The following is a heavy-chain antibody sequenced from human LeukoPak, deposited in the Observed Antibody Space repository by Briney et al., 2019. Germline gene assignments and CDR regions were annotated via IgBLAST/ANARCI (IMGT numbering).Heavy chain of an antibody. D-gene: IGHD6-13*01. CDR1: GGSISSYY. Sequence: SETLSLTCTVSGGSISSYYWSWIRQPPGKGLEWIGYIYYSGSTNYNPSLKSRVTISVDTSKNQFSMKLRSVTAADTAVYFCARGRVSSSSWYSTYYYYFYMDVWGKGTTVTVSS. V-gene: IGHV4-59*01. CDR3: ARGRVSSSSWYSTYYYYFYMDV. J-gene: IGHJ6*03. CDR2: IYYSGST.